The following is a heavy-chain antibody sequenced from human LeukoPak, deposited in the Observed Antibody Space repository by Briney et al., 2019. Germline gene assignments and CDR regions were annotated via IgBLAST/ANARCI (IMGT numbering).Heavy chain of an antibody. CDR2: MNPNSGNT. J-gene: IGHJ2*01. D-gene: IGHD6-19*01. CDR3: ARGDSSGWRFYWYFDL. CDR1: GYTFTNYD. Sequence: RWASVKDSCEASGYTFTNYDINWVRQAPGQGLEWMGWMNPNSGNTGYAQEFQGRVTISRNTSISTTYMELRSLRSEDTAVYYCARGDSSGWRFYWYFDLWGRGTLVTVSS. V-gene: IGHV1-8*01.